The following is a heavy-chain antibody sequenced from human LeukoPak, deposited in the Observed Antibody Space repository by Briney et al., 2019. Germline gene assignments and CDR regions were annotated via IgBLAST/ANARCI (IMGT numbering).Heavy chain of an antibody. CDR1: GFTFSSYS. J-gene: IGHJ4*02. Sequence: PGGSLRLSCAASGFTFSSYSMNWVRQAPGKGLEWLSYISTSSSTIYYTDSVKGRFTISRDNAKNSLYLQMNSLTDEDTAVYYCARARPWGTYDYWGQGTLVTVSS. CDR2: ISTSSSTI. CDR3: ARARPWGTYDY. D-gene: IGHD3-16*01. V-gene: IGHV3-48*02.